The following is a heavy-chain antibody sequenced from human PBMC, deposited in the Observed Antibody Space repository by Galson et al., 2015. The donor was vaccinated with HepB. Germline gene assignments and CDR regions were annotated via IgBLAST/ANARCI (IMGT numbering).Heavy chain of an antibody. D-gene: IGHD6-19*01. V-gene: IGHV6-1*01. J-gene: IGHJ4*02. CDR2: TYYRSKWYN. CDR1: GDSVSSNSAA. Sequence: CAISGDSVSSNSAAWNWIRQSPSRGLEWLGRTYYRSKWYNDYAVSVKSRITINPDTSKNQFSLQLNSMTPEDTAVYYCARHPGYTSGWWYFDYWGQGTLVPVSS. CDR3: ARHPGYTSGWWYFDY.